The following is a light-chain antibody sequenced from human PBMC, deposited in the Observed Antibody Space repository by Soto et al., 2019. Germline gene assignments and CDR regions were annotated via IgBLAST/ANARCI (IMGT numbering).Light chain of an antibody. CDR3: QQYGSSLYT. Sequence: ELVMTQSPATLSVSPGGRATLSCRASQSVSSNLAWYQQKPGQAPRLLIYGASTRATGIPARFSGSGSGTDFTLTISRLEPEDFAVYYCQQYGSSLYTFGQGTKVDI. V-gene: IGKV3-15*01. CDR1: QSVSSN. J-gene: IGKJ2*01. CDR2: GAS.